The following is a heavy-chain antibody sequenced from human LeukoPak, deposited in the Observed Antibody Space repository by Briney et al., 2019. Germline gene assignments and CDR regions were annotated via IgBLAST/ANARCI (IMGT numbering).Heavy chain of an antibody. J-gene: IGHJ4*02. CDR3: ARGGCIGGSCYPNYFDY. Sequence: GGSLGLSCAASGFTFSSYSMNWVRQAPGKGLEWVSSISSSSSYIYYADSVKGRFTISRDNAKNSLYLQMNSLRAEDTAVYYCARGGCIGGSCYPNYFDYWGQGTLVTVSS. D-gene: IGHD2-15*01. V-gene: IGHV3-21*01. CDR2: ISSSSSYI. CDR1: GFTFSSYS.